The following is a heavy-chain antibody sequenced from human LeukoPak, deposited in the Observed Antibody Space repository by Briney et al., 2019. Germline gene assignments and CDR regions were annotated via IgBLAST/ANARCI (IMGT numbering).Heavy chain of an antibody. CDR1: GFTFANYV. Sequence: SGGSLRLSCAASGFTFANYVTHWVRQAPAKGLEWVAVTSPDEGLKFYGDSVKGRFTISRDNAKNSLFLQMSSLRGGDTALYYCAKSGHGGTSYGAVAHWGQGTLVTVSS. CDR2: TSPDEGLK. V-gene: IGHV3-30*04. J-gene: IGHJ5*02. D-gene: IGHD3-10*01. CDR3: AKSGHGGTSYGAVAH.